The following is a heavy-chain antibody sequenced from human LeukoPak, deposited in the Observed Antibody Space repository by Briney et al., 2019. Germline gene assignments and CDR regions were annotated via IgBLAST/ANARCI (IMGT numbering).Heavy chain of an antibody. Sequence: GGSLRLSCAASGFTVSSNYMSWVRQAPGKGLEWVSVIYSGGSTYYADSVKGRFTISRDNSKNTLYLQMNSLRAEDTAVYYCARSGYDYVWGSYRYNGMDVWGQGTTVTVSS. CDR1: GFTVSSNY. V-gene: IGHV3-66*01. J-gene: IGHJ6*02. D-gene: IGHD3-16*02. CDR2: IYSGGST. CDR3: ARSGYDYVWGSYRYNGMDV.